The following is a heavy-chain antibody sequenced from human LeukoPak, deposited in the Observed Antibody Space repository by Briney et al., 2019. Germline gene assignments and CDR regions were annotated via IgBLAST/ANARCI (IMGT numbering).Heavy chain of an antibody. CDR1: GYTFTGYY. Sequence: ASVKVSCKASGYTFTGYYMHWVRQAPGQGLEWMGWINPNSGGTNYAQKFQGRVTMTRDTSISTAYMELSRLRSDDTAVYYCARVRYCSSASCWPFDYWGQGTLVIVSS. V-gene: IGHV1-2*02. CDR2: INPNSGGT. CDR3: ARVRYCSSASCWPFDY. J-gene: IGHJ4*02. D-gene: IGHD2-2*01.